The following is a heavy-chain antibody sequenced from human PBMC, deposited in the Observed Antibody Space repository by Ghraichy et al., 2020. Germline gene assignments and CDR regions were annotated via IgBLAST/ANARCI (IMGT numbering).Heavy chain of an antibody. CDR2: INHSGST. Sequence: SETLSLTCAVYGESFSGYYWTWIRQPPGKGLEWIGEINHSGSTKYNPSLKSRVTISVDTSKNQFSLKLSSVTAADTAMYYCARRGQLYDFWSAYQSEGDYWGQGTLVTVSS. D-gene: IGHD3-3*01. V-gene: IGHV4-34*01. CDR1: GESFSGYY. CDR3: ARRGQLYDFWSAYQSEGDY. J-gene: IGHJ4*02.